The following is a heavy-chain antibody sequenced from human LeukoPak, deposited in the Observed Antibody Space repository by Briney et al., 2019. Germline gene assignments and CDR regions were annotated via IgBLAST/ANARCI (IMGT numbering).Heavy chain of an antibody. D-gene: IGHD6-19*01. J-gene: IGHJ4*02. CDR3: ARVFGSSGWSTFDY. V-gene: IGHV4-30-4*01. CDR1: GGSISSGDYY. Sequence: SETLSLTCTVSGGSISSGDYYWSWIRQPPGTGLEWIGYMYYSGSTYYNPSLKSRVTISVDTSKNQFSLKLNSVTAADTAVYYCARVFGSSGWSTFDYWGQGTLVTVSS. CDR2: MYYSGST.